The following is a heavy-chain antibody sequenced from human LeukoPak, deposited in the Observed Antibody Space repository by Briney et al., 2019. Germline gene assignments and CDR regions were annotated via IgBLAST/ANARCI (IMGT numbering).Heavy chain of an antibody. J-gene: IGHJ4*02. CDR3: ARDPTTIFGVVIGGGYYFDY. Sequence: GGSLRLSCAASGFTFDVYAMHWVRQAPGKGLEWVSGISWNSGSRGYADSVKGRFTISRDNAKNSLYLQMNSLRDEDTAVYYCARDPTTIFGVVIGGGYYFDYWGQGTLVTVSS. V-gene: IGHV3-9*01. CDR1: GFTFDVYA. D-gene: IGHD3-3*01. CDR2: ISWNSGSR.